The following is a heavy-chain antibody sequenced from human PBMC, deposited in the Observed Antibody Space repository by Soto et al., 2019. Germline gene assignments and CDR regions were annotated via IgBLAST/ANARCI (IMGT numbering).Heavy chain of an antibody. CDR1: GGSISSGGYY. V-gene: IGHV4-31*03. CDR3: ARDRECSGGTCYNYFDY. CDR2: IYYSGST. J-gene: IGHJ4*02. Sequence: PSETLSLTCTVSGGSISSGGYYWSWIRQHPGKGLEWIGYIYYSGSTYYNPSLKSRVTISVDTSKNQFSLKLSSVTAADTAVYYCARDRECSGGTCYNYFDYWGQGTLVTVPS. D-gene: IGHD2-15*01.